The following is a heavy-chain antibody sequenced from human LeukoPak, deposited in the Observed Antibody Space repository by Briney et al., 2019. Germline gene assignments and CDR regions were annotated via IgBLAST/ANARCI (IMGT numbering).Heavy chain of an antibody. Sequence: SVKVSCKASGGTFSSYAISWVRQAPGQGLEWMGGIIPIFGTANYAQKFQGRVTITADESTSTAYMELSSLRSEDTAVYYCASRRGYSYGLVDYWDQGTLVTVSA. V-gene: IGHV1-69*13. CDR3: ASRRGYSYGLVDY. D-gene: IGHD5-18*01. CDR1: GGTFSSYA. CDR2: IIPIFGTA. J-gene: IGHJ4*02.